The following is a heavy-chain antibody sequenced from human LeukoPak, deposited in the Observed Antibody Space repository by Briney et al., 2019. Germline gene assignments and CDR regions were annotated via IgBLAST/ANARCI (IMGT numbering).Heavy chain of an antibody. Sequence: GASVKVSCKASGYTFTRNFMHWVRQDPGHGLECMVVFNPSGGSATYSQNFQGRVTMTRDTSTSTVYMEMSSLRSEDTAVYYCARESCSGDSCYYFDYWGQGTLVTVSS. CDR3: ARESCSGDSCYYFDY. CDR2: FNPSGGSA. CDR1: GYTFTRNF. V-gene: IGHV1-46*01. D-gene: IGHD2-15*01. J-gene: IGHJ4*02.